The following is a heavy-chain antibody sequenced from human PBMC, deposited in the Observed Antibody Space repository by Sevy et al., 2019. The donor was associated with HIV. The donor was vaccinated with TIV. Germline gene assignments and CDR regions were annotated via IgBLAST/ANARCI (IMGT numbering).Heavy chain of an antibody. Sequence: GGSLRLSCAASGFTVSRNYMSWVRQAPGKGLEWVSVIYSDGKTFYADSVQDRFTLSRDNSKNTLYLQMNSLGAEDTAVYYCAGWSSAWTLFDYWGQGTLVTVSS. D-gene: IGHD6-19*01. V-gene: IGHV3-66*01. CDR3: AGWSSAWTLFDY. CDR1: GFTVSRNY. CDR2: IYSDGKT. J-gene: IGHJ4*02.